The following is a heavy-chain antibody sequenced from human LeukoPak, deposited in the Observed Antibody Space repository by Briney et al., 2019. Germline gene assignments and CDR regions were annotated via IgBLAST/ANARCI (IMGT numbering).Heavy chain of an antibody. CDR2: ISAYNGNT. J-gene: IGHJ6*02. D-gene: IGHD3-22*01. Sequence: GASVKVSCKASGYTFTSYGISWVRQAPGQGLEWMGWISAYNGNTNYAQKLQGRVTMTTDTSTSTAYMELRSLRSDDTAVYYCARFGSYDSSGYYYTYYYYYGMDVWGQGTTVTVSS. CDR3: ARFGSYDSSGYYYTYYYYYGMDV. V-gene: IGHV1-18*01. CDR1: GYTFTSYG.